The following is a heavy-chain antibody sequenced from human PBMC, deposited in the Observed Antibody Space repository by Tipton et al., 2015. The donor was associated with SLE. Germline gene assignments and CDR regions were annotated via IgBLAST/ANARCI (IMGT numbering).Heavy chain of an antibody. CDR1: SGSFSGYY. J-gene: IGHJ2*01. CDR2: INHSGST. Sequence: TLSLTCAVYSGSFSGYYWTWIRQPPGKGLEWIGEINHSGSTNYNPSLKSRVTISVDTSKNQFSLKLSSVTAADTAVYYCARGGRATGTQRDWYFDLWGRGTLVTVSS. D-gene: IGHD1-1*01. V-gene: IGHV4-34*01. CDR3: ARGGRATGTQRDWYFDL.